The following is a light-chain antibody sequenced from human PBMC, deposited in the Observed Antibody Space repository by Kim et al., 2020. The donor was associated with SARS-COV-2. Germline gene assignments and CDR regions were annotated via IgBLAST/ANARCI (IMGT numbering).Light chain of an antibody. Sequence: DIQMTQSPSTLSASVGDRVTITCRASQSISSWLAWYQQKPGKAPKLLIYDASSLESGVPSRFSGSGSGTEFTLTISSLQPDDFATYYCQQYNSYQLTFGQGTKVEI. CDR2: DAS. CDR3: QQYNSYQLT. J-gene: IGKJ1*01. V-gene: IGKV1-5*01. CDR1: QSISSW.